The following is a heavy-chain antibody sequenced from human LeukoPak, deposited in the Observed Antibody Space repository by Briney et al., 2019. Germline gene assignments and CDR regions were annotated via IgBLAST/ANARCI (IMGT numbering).Heavy chain of an antibody. Sequence: SETLSLTCTVFGGSISVYYWGWIRQFPGKGLEWIGYVYYSGITKYNPSLKSRVTISVDTSKNHFSLELTSVTAADTAVYYCARSAFFDFWSGFDNWGQGTLVTVSS. D-gene: IGHD3-3*01. CDR2: VYYSGIT. V-gene: IGHV4-59*01. J-gene: IGHJ4*02. CDR3: ARSAFFDFWSGFDN. CDR1: GGSISVYY.